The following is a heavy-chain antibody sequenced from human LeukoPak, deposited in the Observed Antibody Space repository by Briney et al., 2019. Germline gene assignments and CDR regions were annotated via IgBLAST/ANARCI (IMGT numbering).Heavy chain of an antibody. V-gene: IGHV3-21*01. CDR3: ARISGVNYSPIDY. CDR2: ISISSNYI. CDR1: GFTFSNYN. Sequence: PGGSLRLSCAASGFTFSNYNMNWVRQAPGKGLEWVSCISISSNYIYYPDSVKGRFTISRDNAKNSLYLQMNSLRAEDTAVYYCARISGVNYSPIDYWGQGTLVTVSS. D-gene: IGHD2-15*01. J-gene: IGHJ4*02.